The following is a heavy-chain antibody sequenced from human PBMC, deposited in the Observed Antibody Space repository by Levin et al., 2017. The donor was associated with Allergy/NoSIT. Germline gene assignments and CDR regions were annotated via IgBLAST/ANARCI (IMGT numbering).Heavy chain of an antibody. CDR2: ISGGGGST. V-gene: IGHV3-23*01. CDR1: GFTFSIYA. J-gene: IGHJ4*02. D-gene: IGHD4-17*01. CDR3: AKTRTDYGDSLPNFFDY. Sequence: HPGGSLRLSCAGSGFTFSIYAMSWVRQAPGKGLEWVSGISGGGGSTYYGDSVKGRFTVSRDNSKNTLYLQMNSLRAEDTAVYYCAKTRTDYGDSLPNFFDYWGQGTLVTVSS.